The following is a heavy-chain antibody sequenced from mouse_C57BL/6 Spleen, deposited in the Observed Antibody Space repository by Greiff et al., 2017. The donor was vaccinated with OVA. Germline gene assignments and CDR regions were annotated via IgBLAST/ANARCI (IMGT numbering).Heavy chain of an antibody. V-gene: IGHV1-42*01. D-gene: IGHD2-1*01. CDR3: ARLVVIYYGNGFAY. J-gene: IGHJ3*01. CDR1: GYSFTGYY. CDR2: INPSTGGT. Sequence: EVQLQQSGPELVKPGASVKISCKASGYSFTGYYMNWVKQSPEKSLEWIGEINPSTGGTTYNQKFKAKATLTVDKSSSTAYMQLTSLPSEDSSVYYVARLVVIYYGNGFAYWGQGTLVTVSA.